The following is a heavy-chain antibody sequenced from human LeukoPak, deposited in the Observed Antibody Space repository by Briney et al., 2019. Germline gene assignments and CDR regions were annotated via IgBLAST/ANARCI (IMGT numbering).Heavy chain of an antibody. CDR3: ARDRIMTTVRNYYYYGMDV. CDR1: GGSFSGYY. V-gene: IGHV4-34*01. D-gene: IGHD4-17*01. J-gene: IGHJ6*02. CDR2: INHSGST. Sequence: PSETLSLTCAVYGGSFSGYYWSWIRQPPGKGLEWIGEINHSGSTNYNPSLKSRVTISVDTSKNQFSLKLSSVTAADTAVYYCARDRIMTTVRNYYYYGMDVWGQGTTVTVSS.